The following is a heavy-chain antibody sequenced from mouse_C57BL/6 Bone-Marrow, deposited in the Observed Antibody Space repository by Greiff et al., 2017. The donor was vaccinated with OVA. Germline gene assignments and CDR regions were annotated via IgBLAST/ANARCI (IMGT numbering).Heavy chain of an antibody. CDR2: IDPSDSYT. J-gene: IGHJ1*03. Sequence: QVQLKQPGAELVRPGTSVKLSCKASGYTFTSYWLHWVKQRPGQGLEWIGVIDPSDSYTTYNQKFKGKATLTVDTSSSTAYMQLSSLTSEDSAVYYVAREGPYWYFDVWGTGTTVTVSS. CDR3: AREGPYWYFDV. CDR1: GYTFTSYW. V-gene: IGHV1-59*01.